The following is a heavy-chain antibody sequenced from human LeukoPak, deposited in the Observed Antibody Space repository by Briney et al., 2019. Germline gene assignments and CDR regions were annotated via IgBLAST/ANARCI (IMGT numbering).Heavy chain of an antibody. V-gene: IGHV3-48*03. CDR1: GFTFGSYE. D-gene: IGHD2-2*01. CDR3: ARDPAPLGY. J-gene: IGHJ4*02. CDR2: ISSSGSTI. Sequence: GGSLRLSCAASGFTFGSYEMNWVRQAPGEGLEWVSYISSSGSTIYYADSVKGRFTISRDNAKNSLYLQMNSLRAEDTAVYYCARDPAPLGYWGQGTLVTVSS.